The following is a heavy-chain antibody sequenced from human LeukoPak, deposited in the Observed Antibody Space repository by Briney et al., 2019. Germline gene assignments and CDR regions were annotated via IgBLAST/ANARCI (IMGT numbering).Heavy chain of an antibody. CDR2: ISYDGSNK. CDR3: ATAYSSGWADY. J-gene: IGHJ4*02. CDR1: GINFSGYA. V-gene: IGHV3-30*04. D-gene: IGHD6-19*01. Sequence: GRSRRLSCAASGINFSGYAMHWVSQAPGKGLEWVAIISYDGSNKNYADSVKGRLTISRDNSNNMLFLQLNSLRTDDTAVYFCATAYSSGWADYWGQGTLVTVSS.